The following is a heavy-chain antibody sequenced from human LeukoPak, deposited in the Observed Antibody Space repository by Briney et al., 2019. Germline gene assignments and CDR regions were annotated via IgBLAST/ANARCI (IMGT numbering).Heavy chain of an antibody. J-gene: IGHJ4*02. CDR1: GYSISSGYY. CDR2: IYHSGST. Sequence: SETLSLTCTVSGYSISSGYYWGWIRQPPGKGPEWIGSIYHSGSTYYNPSLKSRVTISVDTSKNQFSLKLSSVTAADTAVYYCARAFPIEYSSSRAPKGDLDYWGQGTLVTVSS. CDR3: ARAFPIEYSSSRAPKGDLDY. V-gene: IGHV4-38-2*02. D-gene: IGHD6-6*01.